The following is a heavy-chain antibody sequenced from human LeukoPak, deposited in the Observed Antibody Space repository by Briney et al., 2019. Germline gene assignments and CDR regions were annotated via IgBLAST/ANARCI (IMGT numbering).Heavy chain of an antibody. V-gene: IGHV1-18*01. CDR1: GYTFTSYG. D-gene: IGHD4-17*01. Sequence: ASVNVSCKASGYTFTSYGISWVRQAPGQGLEWMGWISAYNGNTNYAQKLQGRVTMTTDTSTSTAYMELRSLRSDDTAVYYCARDWTTVTTRDWYFDLWGRGTLVTVSS. CDR3: ARDWTTVTTRDWYFDL. CDR2: ISAYNGNT. J-gene: IGHJ2*01.